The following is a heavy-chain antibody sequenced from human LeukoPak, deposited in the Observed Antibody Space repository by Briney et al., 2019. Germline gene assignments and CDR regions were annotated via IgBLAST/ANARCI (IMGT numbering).Heavy chain of an antibody. CDR1: GFTFSSYA. D-gene: IGHD7-27*01. CDR2: ICVGGEI. J-gene: IGHJ4*02. V-gene: IGHV3-23*01. CDR3: AKGTGDTGYYFDY. Sequence: GGSLRLSCAASGFTFSSYAMNWVRQAPGKGLEGVSGICVGGEIYYADSVKGRFTISRDNSENTLYLQMSGLRAEDTAVYHCAKGTGDTGYYFDYWGQGTLVTVSS.